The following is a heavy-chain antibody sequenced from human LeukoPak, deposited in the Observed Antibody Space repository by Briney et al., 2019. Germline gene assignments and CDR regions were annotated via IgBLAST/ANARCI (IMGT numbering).Heavy chain of an antibody. J-gene: IGHJ4*02. D-gene: IGHD6-19*01. Sequence: SETLSLTCTVSGGSISSYYWSWIRQPPGKGVEWIGYIYYSGSTNYNPSLKSQVTISVDTSKNQFSLKLSSVTAADTAVYYCARDRAVAGLDYWGQGTLVTVSS. CDR1: GGSISSYY. CDR3: ARDRAVAGLDY. CDR2: IYYSGST. V-gene: IGHV4-59*01.